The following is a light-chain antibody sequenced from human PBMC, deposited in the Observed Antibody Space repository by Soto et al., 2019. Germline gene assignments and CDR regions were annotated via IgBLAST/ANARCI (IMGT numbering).Light chain of an antibody. CDR3: QQYGSSRT. Sequence: EIVLTQSPGTLSLSPGERATLSCRASQSVSSSYLAWYQQKPGQAPRLLIYAASSRATGIPDRFSGSGSGTDFTLTISGLEPEDFAVYYCQQYGSSRTFGQGTKVEIK. V-gene: IGKV3-20*01. J-gene: IGKJ1*01. CDR1: QSVSSSY. CDR2: AAS.